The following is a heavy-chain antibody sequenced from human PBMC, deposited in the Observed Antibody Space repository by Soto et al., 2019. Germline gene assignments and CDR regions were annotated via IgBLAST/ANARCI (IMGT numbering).Heavy chain of an antibody. CDR2: IIPISGTA. V-gene: IGHV1-69*01. CDR3: ARSQGSSTSLEIYYYYYYVMDA. D-gene: IGHD2-2*01. J-gene: IGHJ6*02. Sequence: QVQLVQSGAEVKKPGSSVKVSCKASGGTFSSYAISWVRQAPGQGLEWMGGIIPISGTANYAQKFQGRATSTADESTSTAYMELSSLRSEDTAVYYCARSQGSSTSLEIYYYYYYVMDAWGQGTSVTVSS. CDR1: GGTFSSYA.